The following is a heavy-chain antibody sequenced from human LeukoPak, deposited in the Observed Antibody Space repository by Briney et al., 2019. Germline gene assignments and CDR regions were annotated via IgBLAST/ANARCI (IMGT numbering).Heavy chain of an antibody. Sequence: PGGSLRLSCAASGFSFSSCDMHWVRQAPGEGLEWVSAFHTDGGAYYLDSVKGRFTVSREDARNSLYLQMNALKAGDTAVYYCARGSGPGVTTIDSWGQGTLVIVSS. V-gene: IGHV3-13*01. CDR1: GFSFSSCD. D-gene: IGHD4-17*01. CDR3: ARGSGPGVTTIDS. CDR2: FHTDGGA. J-gene: IGHJ4*02.